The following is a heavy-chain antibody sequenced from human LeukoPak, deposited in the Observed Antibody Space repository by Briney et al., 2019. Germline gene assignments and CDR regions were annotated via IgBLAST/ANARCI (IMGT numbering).Heavy chain of an antibody. Sequence: GGSLRLSCAASGFTFSSYAMSWVRQMPGQGLEWMGIIYPDDSNTIYGPSFQGQVTISADKSINTAYLEWSSLKASDTAIYYCARQGAAGRYYYYYMDVWGKGTTVTVSS. CDR2: IYPDDSNT. J-gene: IGHJ6*03. V-gene: IGHV5-51*01. CDR3: ARQGAAGRYYYYYMDV. CDR1: GFTFSSYA. D-gene: IGHD6-13*01.